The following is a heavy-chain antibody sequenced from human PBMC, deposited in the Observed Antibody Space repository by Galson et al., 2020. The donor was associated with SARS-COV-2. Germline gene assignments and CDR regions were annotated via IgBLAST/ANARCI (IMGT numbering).Heavy chain of an antibody. CDR1: GFTFSNYA. Sequence: GGSLRLSCAASGFTFSNYAMNWVRQAPGKGLEWGSAISGSGGSTYYADSVKGRFTISRDSSKNTLYLQMNSLRAEDTTVYYCAKDTGSYLPYYYSNMDVWSQETTVTVSS. D-gene: IGHD1-26*01. CDR2: ISGSGGST. J-gene: IGHJ6*02. V-gene: IGHV3-23*01. CDR3: AKDTGSYLPYYYSNMDV.